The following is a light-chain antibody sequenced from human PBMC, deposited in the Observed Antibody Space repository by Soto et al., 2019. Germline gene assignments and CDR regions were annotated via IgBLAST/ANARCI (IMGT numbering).Light chain of an antibody. Sequence: SSELTQPPSVSVSPGQTARITCSGDALAKQYAYWYQQKPGQAPVLVIYKDSERPSGIPERFSGSSSGTTVTLTISGVQAEDEADYYCQSADSSGTYVFGTGTKLTVL. CDR2: KDS. CDR1: ALAKQY. V-gene: IGLV3-25*03. J-gene: IGLJ1*01. CDR3: QSADSSGTYV.